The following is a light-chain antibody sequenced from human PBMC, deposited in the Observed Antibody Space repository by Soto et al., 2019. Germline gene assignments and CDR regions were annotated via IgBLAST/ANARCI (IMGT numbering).Light chain of an antibody. V-gene: IGLV2-14*01. CDR1: SSDVGSYNH. CDR3: NSYTPTSSFWV. J-gene: IGLJ3*02. CDR2: EVS. Sequence: QSALTQPASVSGSPGQSITISCTGSSSDVGSYNHVSWYQQYPGKVPKVIIYEVSHRPSGVSNRFSGSKSGNTAYLTISGLQAEDEADYYCNSYTPTSSFWVLGGGTKLTVL.